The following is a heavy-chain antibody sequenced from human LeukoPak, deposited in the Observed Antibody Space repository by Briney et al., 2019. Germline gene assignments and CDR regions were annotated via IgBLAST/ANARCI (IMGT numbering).Heavy chain of an antibody. J-gene: IGHJ4*02. V-gene: IGHV4-59*08. D-gene: IGHD5-18*01. Sequence: SETLSLTCTVSGGSISNNYWSWIRQPPGKGLEWIGYIYNSGSTNYNPSLKSRATISVDTSKNQFSLKLISVTAADTAVYYCARHAGLSYGFDYWGQGTLVTVFS. CDR2: IYNSGST. CDR3: ARHAGLSYGFDY. CDR1: GGSISNNY.